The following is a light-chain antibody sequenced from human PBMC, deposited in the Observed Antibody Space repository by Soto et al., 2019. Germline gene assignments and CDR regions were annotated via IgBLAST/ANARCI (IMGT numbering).Light chain of an antibody. CDR1: QSVSTI. J-gene: IGKJ1*01. CDR3: QQYDKWPPT. Sequence: EIVMTQSPATLSVSPGERTTLSCRASQSVSTILAWYQQKPGQPPRLLIYGASTRATGIPVRFSGSGSGTEFTITISNLQSEDFAVYYCQQYDKWPPTFGQGTKVDLK. CDR2: GAS. V-gene: IGKV3-15*01.